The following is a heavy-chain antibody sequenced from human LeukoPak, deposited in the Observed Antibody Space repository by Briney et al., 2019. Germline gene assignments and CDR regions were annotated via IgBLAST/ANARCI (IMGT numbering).Heavy chain of an antibody. CDR1: GFTFNDYY. J-gene: IGHJ4*02. V-gene: IGHV3-11*01. CDR2: INIGGTNT. CDR3: ARGGNRFGGFYFDY. D-gene: IGHD3-10*01. Sequence: PGGSLRLSCAASGFTFNDYYMSWIRQAPGKGLEWLSYINIGGTNTHYADSVKGRFTISRDNAKKSLYLEMNNLRAEDTAMYYCARGGNRFGGFYFDYWGQGIQVIVSS.